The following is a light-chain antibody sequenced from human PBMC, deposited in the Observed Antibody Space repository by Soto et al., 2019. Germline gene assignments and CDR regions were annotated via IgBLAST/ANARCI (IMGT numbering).Light chain of an antibody. J-gene: IGKJ1*01. Sequence: EVVLTQSPGTLSLSPMEVATRSVMASQSVNSNLAWYQQKLGQAPRVLIFGASTRATGIPARFSGSGSGTEFSLTINSLQSEDFAVYYCQEYNTWPWTFGQGTKVDIK. CDR1: QSVNSN. CDR3: QEYNTWPWT. V-gene: IGKV3-15*01. CDR2: GAS.